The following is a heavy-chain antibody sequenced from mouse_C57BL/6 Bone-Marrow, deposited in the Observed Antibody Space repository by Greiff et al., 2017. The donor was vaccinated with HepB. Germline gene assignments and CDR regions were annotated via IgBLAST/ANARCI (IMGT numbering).Heavy chain of an antibody. CDR3: TTDGSTDD. CDR1: GFTFSNFY. Sequence: DVKVEESGGGLVQSGGSMKLSCVASGFTFSNFYMNWVRQSPEKGLEWVAQIRLKSDNYATHYAESVKGRFTISRDDSKSSVYLQMNNLRAEDTGSSYCTTDGSTDDWGQGTTLTVSS. D-gene: IGHD5-1*01. CDR2: IRLKSDNYAT. V-gene: IGHV6-3*01. J-gene: IGHJ2*01.